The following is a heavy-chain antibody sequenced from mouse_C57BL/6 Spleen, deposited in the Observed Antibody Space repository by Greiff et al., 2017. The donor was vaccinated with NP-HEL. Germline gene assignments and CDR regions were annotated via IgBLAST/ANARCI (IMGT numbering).Heavy chain of an antibody. CDR2: IRSKSNNYAT. Sequence: EVQLVESGGGLVQPKGSLKLSCAASGFSFNTYAMNWVRQAPGKGLEWVARIRSKSNNYATYYADSVKDRFTISRDDSESMLYLQMNNLKTEDTAMYYCVRGLLRDAMDDWGQGTSVTVSS. CDR3: VRGLLRDAMDD. V-gene: IGHV10-1*01. J-gene: IGHJ4*01. CDR1: GFSFNTYA. D-gene: IGHD1-1*01.